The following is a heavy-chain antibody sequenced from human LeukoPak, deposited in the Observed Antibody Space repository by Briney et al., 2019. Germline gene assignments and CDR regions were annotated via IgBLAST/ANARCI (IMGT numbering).Heavy chain of an antibody. CDR3: ARESLGDFWSGSQSSDH. J-gene: IGHJ5*02. D-gene: IGHD3-3*01. CDR1: GFTFSSYW. V-gene: IGHV3-74*01. Sequence: PGGSLRLSCAASGFTFSSYWMHWVRQAPGKGLVWVSRINSDGSSTNYADSVKGRFTISRDNAQNTLYLQMNSLRAEDTAVYYCARESLGDFWSGSQSSDHWGQGTLVTVSS. CDR2: INSDGSST.